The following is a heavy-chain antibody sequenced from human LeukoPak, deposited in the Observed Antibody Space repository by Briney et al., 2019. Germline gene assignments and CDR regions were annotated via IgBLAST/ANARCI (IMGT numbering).Heavy chain of an antibody. CDR3: ARETPGGYCSGGSCYSLGFDP. Sequence: PSETLFLTCTVSGGSISSYYWSWVRQPPGQGLEWIGEIYHSGSTNYNPSLKSRVTISVDKSKNQFSLKLSSVTAADTAVYYCARETPGGYCSGGSCYSLGFDPWGQGTLVTVSS. CDR1: GGSISSYY. V-gene: IGHV4-59*12. CDR2: IYHSGST. D-gene: IGHD2-15*01. J-gene: IGHJ5*02.